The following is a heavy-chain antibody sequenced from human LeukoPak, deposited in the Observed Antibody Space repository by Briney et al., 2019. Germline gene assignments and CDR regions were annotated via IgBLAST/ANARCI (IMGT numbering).Heavy chain of an antibody. CDR1: GFTFSSYS. Sequence: GGSLRLSCAASGFTFSSYSMNWVRQAPGKGLEWVSSISSSSSYIYCADSVKGRFTISRDNAKNSLYLQMNSLRAEDTAVYYCARDRSGHYYDRSGYYFLNAFDIWGQGTVVTVSS. J-gene: IGHJ3*02. CDR2: ISSSSSYI. V-gene: IGHV3-21*01. D-gene: IGHD3-22*01. CDR3: ARDRSGHYYDRSGYYFLNAFDI.